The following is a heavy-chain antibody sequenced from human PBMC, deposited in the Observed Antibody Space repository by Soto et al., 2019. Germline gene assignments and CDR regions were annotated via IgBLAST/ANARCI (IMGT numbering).Heavy chain of an antibody. J-gene: IGHJ6*02. Sequence: VQLVESGGGVVQPGRSLRLSCAASGFTFSSYAMHWVRQAPGKRLEWVAVISYDGSNKYYADSVKGRFTISRDNSKNTLYLQMNSLRAEDTAVYYCARGPRHYYYGMDVWGQGTTVTVSS. CDR2: ISYDGSNK. V-gene: IGHV3-30-3*01. CDR3: ARGPRHYYYGMDV. CDR1: GFTFSSYA.